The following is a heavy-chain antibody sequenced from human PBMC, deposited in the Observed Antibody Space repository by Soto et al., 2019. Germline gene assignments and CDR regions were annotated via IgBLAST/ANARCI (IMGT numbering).Heavy chain of an antibody. Sequence: QVQLVESGGGVVQPGRSLRLSCAASGFTFSNYAMHWVRQAPGKGLEWLAIISYDGDREYYADSVRGRDTISRDNSKNTSYPPTNNLCHEPTPVYYCAKAGGPVSCKSPGCSAKHFDYWGQGPLVTVS. D-gene: IGHD2-2*01. CDR3: AKAGGPVSCKSPGCSAKHFDY. CDR2: ISYDGDRE. V-gene: IGHV3-30*18. J-gene: IGHJ4*02. CDR1: GFTFSNYA.